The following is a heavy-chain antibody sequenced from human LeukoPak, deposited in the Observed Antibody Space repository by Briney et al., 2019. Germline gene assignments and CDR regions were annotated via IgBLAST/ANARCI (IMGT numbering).Heavy chain of an antibody. CDR2: IYPGDSDT. V-gene: IGHV5-51*01. J-gene: IGHJ3*02. CDR1: GYSFSNYW. Sequence: GESLKISCKGSGYSFSNYWIGWVRQMPGKGLEWMGIIYPGDSDTRYSPSFQGQVTISADKSISTAYLQWSSLKASDTAMYHWASPDYYGSGSYYHAFDIWGQGTMVTVSS. D-gene: IGHD3-10*01. CDR3: ASPDYYGSGSYYHAFDI.